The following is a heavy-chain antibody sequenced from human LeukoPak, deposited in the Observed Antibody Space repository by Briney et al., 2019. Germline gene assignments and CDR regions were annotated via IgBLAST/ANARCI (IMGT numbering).Heavy chain of an antibody. J-gene: IGHJ4*02. D-gene: IGHD6-6*01. CDR1: GFTFSSYA. CDR3: AKDLQYSSSPGLFDY. V-gene: IGHV3-23*01. Sequence: GGSLRLSCAASGFTFSSYAMSWARQAPGKGLEWVSAISGSGGSTYYADSVKGRFTISRDNSKNTLYLQMNSLRAEDTAVYYCAKDLQYSSSPGLFDYWGQGTLVTVSS. CDR2: ISGSGGST.